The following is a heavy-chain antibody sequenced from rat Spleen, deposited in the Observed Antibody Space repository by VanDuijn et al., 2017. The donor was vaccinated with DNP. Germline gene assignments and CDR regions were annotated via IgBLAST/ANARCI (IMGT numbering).Heavy chain of an antibody. V-gene: IGHV3-1*01. CDR1: GYSITSNY. D-gene: IGHD1-2*01. CDR2: ISYSGST. J-gene: IGHJ2*01. CDR3: ARSKSSYWYFDY. Sequence: EVQLQESGPGLVKPSQSLSLTCSVTGYSITSNYWGWIRKFPGNKMEWIGHISYSGSTSYNPSLKSRISITRDTSKNQFFLQLNSLTTEDTATYYCARSKSSYWYFDYWGQGVMVTVSS.